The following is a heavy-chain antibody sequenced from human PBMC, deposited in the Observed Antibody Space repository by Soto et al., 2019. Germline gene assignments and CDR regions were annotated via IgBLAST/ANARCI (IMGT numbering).Heavy chain of an antibody. CDR2: ISAYNGNT. J-gene: IGHJ6*02. D-gene: IGHD3-9*01. CDR3: ARDDILTGELVDYYYYGMDG. Sequence: QVQLVQSGAEVKKPGASVKVSCKASGYTFTSYGISWVRQAPGQGLEWMGWISAYNGNTTYAQKLQGRVTMTTDTATSTAYLELRSLRSDDTAVYYCARDDILTGELVDYYYYGMDGWGQGTTVTVSS. CDR1: GYTFTSYG. V-gene: IGHV1-18*01.